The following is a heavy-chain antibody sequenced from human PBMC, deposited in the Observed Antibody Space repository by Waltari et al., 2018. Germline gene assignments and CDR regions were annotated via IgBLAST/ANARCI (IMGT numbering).Heavy chain of an antibody. CDR3: ASRGRLLPNWFDP. V-gene: IGHV4-39*07. CDR2: IYYSGST. J-gene: IGHJ5*02. CDR1: GGSISSSSYY. D-gene: IGHD3-22*01. Sequence: QLQLQESGPGLVKPSETLSLTCTVSGGSISSSSYYWGWIRQPPGKGLEWIGSIYYSGSTYYNPSLKIRVTISVDTSKNQFSLKLSSVTAADTAVYYCASRGRLLPNWFDPWGQGTLVTVSS.